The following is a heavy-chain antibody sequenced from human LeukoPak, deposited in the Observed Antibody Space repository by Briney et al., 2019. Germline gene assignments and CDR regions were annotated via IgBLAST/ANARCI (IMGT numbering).Heavy chain of an antibody. CDR3: ARDLALDYYDSSERGY. V-gene: IGHV3-21*01. Sequence: GGSLRLSCAASGFTFSSYSMNWVRQAPGKGLEWVSSISSSSSYIYYADSVKGRLTISRDNAKNSLYLQMNSLRAEDTAVYYCARDLALDYYDSSERGYWGQGTLVTVSS. CDR2: ISSSSSYI. CDR1: GFTFSSYS. D-gene: IGHD3-22*01. J-gene: IGHJ4*02.